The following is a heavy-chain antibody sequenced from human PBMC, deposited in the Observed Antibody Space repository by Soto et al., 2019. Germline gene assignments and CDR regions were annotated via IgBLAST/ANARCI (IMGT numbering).Heavy chain of an antibody. CDR3: ARAYSGWSYYYYGMDV. V-gene: IGHV4-34*01. D-gene: IGHD6-19*01. CDR1: GGSFSGYY. J-gene: IGHJ6*02. CDR2: INHSGST. Sequence: QVQLQQWGAGLLKPSETLSLTCAVYGGSFSGYYWSWIRQPPGKGLEWSGEINHSGSTNYNPSLKSRVTISVDTSKNQFSLKLSSVTAADTAVYYCARAYSGWSYYYYGMDVWGQGTTVTVSS.